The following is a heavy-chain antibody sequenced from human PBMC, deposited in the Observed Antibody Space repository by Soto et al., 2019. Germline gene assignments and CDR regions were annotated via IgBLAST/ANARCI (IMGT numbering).Heavy chain of an antibody. CDR3: ATYLGKLITPAQ. Sequence: QVQLRESGPGLVKPSQTLSLTCTVSGGSIRSGGCNWSWIRQLPGKGLEWIGYIFHTGNTYYNPFDKNQVTITVDTAQNQFTLRLSTVTAADTALYYCATYLGKLITPAQWGQEVLVT. J-gene: IGHJ1*01. CDR1: GGSIRSGGCN. V-gene: IGHV4-31*01. CDR2: IFHTGNT. D-gene: IGHD7-27*01.